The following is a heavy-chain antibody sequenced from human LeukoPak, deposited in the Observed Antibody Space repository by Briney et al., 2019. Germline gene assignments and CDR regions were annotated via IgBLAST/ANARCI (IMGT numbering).Heavy chain of an antibody. V-gene: IGHV1-2*02. CDR1: GYTLTGYN. Sequence: ASLKLSSKPSGYTLTGYNMHWVPHAPGQRLEWMGWINPNSGGTIYGQKLQGRVNMTRDTSISTAYMEMSRLRSDDTAVYYCARVTGYYYESSGSYHHAFDIWGQGTMVTVSA. D-gene: IGHD3-22*01. J-gene: IGHJ3*02. CDR2: INPNSGGT. CDR3: ARVTGYYYESSGSYHHAFDI.